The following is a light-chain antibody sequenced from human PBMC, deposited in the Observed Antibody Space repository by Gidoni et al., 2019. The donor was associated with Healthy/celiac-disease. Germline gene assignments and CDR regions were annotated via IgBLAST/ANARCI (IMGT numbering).Light chain of an antibody. CDR3: QQSYSTSIT. CDR2: AAS. J-gene: IGKJ5*01. V-gene: IGKV1-39*01. CDR1: QSISSY. Sequence: DTQMTQSPSSLSASVGDRVTITCRASQSISSYLNWYQQKPGKAPKLLIYAASSLQSGVPSRFSGSGSGTDFPLTISSLQPEDFATYYCQQSYSTSITFGQGTRLEIK.